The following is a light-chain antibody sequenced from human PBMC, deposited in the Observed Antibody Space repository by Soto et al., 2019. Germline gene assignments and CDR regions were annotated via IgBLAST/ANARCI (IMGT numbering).Light chain of an antibody. V-gene: IGKV3-15*01. CDR1: QSVSSN. J-gene: IGKJ4*01. CDR3: QQYNNWPLT. Sequence: EIVMTQSPATLSVSPGERATLSCRASQSVSSNLAWYQQKPGQAPRLLIYGASTRATGFPARFSASGSGTEFTLTISSLQSEDFAVYDCQQYNNWPLTFGGGTKVDIK. CDR2: GAS.